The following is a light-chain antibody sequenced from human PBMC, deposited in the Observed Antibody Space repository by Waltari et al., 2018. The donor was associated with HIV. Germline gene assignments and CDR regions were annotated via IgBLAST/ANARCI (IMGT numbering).Light chain of an antibody. CDR2: GAS. CDR1: QSVSSN. V-gene: IGKV3-15*01. J-gene: IGKJ1*01. CDR3: QQNSNWPRT. Sequence: EIVMTQSPATLSVSPGERATLSCRASQSVSSNLAWYQHKPGQAPRLFIYGASTRATGIPARFSGSGSGTDFTLTISSLQSEDFAVYYCQQNSNWPRTFGQGTKVEIK.